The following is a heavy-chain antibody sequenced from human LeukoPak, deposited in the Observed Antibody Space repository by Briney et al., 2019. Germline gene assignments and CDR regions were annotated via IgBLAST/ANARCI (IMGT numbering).Heavy chain of an antibody. D-gene: IGHD3-22*01. J-gene: IGHJ5*02. CDR1: GFTFSNAW. V-gene: IGHV3-15*01. CDR2: IKTKTDGGTT. Sequence: GGSLRLSCAASGFTFSNAWMSWVRQAPGKGLEWVGLIKTKTDGGTTDYGAPVKGRFTISRDDSKNTLYLQMNSLKTEDTAVYYCTTEVGYYHDYNWFDPWGQGTLVTVSS. CDR3: TTEVGYYHDYNWFDP.